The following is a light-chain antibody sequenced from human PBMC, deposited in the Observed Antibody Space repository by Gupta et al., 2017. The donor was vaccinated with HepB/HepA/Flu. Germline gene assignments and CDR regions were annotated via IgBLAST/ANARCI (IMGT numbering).Light chain of an antibody. Sequence: DILMTQSPDSLPVSLGERATINCKSSQSILYSSNNKNYLAWYQQKPGQPPKPLSYWASSRESGVPDRFSGSGAGKDFTLTITSLQAEDVAIYYCQQYYSTPRTFGQGTKVEIK. J-gene: IGKJ1*01. CDR1: QSILYSSNNKNY. V-gene: IGKV4-1*01. CDR2: WAS. CDR3: QQYYSTPRT.